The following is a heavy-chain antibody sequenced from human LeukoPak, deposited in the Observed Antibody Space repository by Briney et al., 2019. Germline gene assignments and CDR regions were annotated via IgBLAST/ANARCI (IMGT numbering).Heavy chain of an antibody. D-gene: IGHD3-3*01. CDR2: IKSKTDGGTT. CDR1: GFTFSNAW. CDR3: TTDDYDFWSGYYKSYYFDY. J-gene: IGHJ4*02. Sequence: GGSLRLSCAASGFTFSNAWMNWVRQAPGKGLEWVGRIKSKTDGGTTDYAAPVKGRFTISRDDSKNTLYLQMNSLKTEDTAVYYCTTDDYDFWSGYYKSYYFDYWGQGTLVTVSS. V-gene: IGHV3-15*07.